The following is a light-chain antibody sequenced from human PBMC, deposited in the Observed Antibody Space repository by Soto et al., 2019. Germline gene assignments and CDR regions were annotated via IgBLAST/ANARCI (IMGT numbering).Light chain of an antibody. Sequence: QSVLTQPPSASGSPGQSVTISCTGTSSDVGGYNYVSWYQQHPGKAPKLMIYEVSKRPSGVPDRFSGSKSGNTASLTVSWLQAEDEADYYCSSYAGNNKLVFGGGTKVTVL. CDR2: EVS. CDR3: SSYAGNNKLV. CDR1: SSDVGGYNY. V-gene: IGLV2-8*01. J-gene: IGLJ2*01.